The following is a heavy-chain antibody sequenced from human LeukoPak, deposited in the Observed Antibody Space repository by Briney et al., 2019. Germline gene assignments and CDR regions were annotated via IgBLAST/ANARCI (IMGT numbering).Heavy chain of an antibody. D-gene: IGHD3-10*01. CDR2: INAGNGNT. J-gene: IGHJ4*02. Sequence: GASVKVSYKASGYTFTSYAMHWVRQAPGQRLEWMGWINAGNGNTKYSQKFQGRVTITRDTSASTAYMELSSLRSEDTAVYYCARDSYGSGSYYPYWGQGTLVTVSS. V-gene: IGHV1-3*01. CDR1: GYTFTSYA. CDR3: ARDSYGSGSYYPY.